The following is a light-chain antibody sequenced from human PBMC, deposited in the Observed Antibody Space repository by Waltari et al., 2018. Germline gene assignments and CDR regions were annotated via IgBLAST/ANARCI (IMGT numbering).Light chain of an antibody. Sequence: SSELTQDPAVSVALGQTVRITCQGDSLRSYYATWYQQKAGQAPFLVIYGQNNRPSGIPDRFSGSYSGRTASLTITGAQAEDEADYYCSSRDSGAHRHVFGTGTKVTVL. V-gene: IGLV3-19*01. CDR1: SLRSYY. J-gene: IGLJ1*01. CDR2: GQN. CDR3: SSRDSGAHRHV.